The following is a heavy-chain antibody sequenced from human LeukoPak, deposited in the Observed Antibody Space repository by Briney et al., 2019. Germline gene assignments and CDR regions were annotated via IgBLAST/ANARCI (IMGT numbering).Heavy chain of an antibody. J-gene: IGHJ5*02. V-gene: IGHV4-31*03. CDR3: ARVDGSGSKRRFDP. Sequence: PSETLSLTCSVPGGSISSGGFYWSWIRQRPGQGLEWIGYIHNSGSTYYNPSLQSRAIISLDTSKSQFSLQLNSVTAADTAVYYCARVDGSGSKRRFDPWGQGVPVTVSS. D-gene: IGHD3-10*01. CDR2: IHNSGST. CDR1: GGSISSGGFY.